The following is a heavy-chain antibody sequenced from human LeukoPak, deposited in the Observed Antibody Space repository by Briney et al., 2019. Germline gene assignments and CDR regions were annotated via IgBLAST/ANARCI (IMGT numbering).Heavy chain of an antibody. V-gene: IGHV1-8*01. CDR2: MNPNSGNT. D-gene: IGHD3-16*02. CDR1: GYTFTSYD. CDR3: ARGLRLGELSPHDY. J-gene: IGHJ4*02. Sequence: ASVKVSCKASGYTFTSYDINWVRQATGQGLEWMGWMNPNSGNTGYAQKFQGRVTMTRNTSISTAYMELSSLRSEDTAVYYCARGLRLGELSPHDYWGQGTLVTVSS.